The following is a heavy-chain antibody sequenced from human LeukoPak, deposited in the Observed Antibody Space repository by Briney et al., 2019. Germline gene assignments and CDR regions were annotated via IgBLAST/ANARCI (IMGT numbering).Heavy chain of an antibody. V-gene: IGHV1-18*01. J-gene: IGHJ6*02. CDR1: GYTFRNYA. CDR2: INTNNGKT. D-gene: IGHD6-13*01. Sequence: ASMKVSCKAFGYTFRNYAVTWVRQAPGQGLEWMGWINTNNGKTNYAQNVRGRVTLTTDTSTSTAYVELRGLRSDDTAVYYCARVRFGGIGAPGHFYYYILDVWGQGTTVTVSS. CDR3: ARVRFGGIGAPGHFYYYILDV.